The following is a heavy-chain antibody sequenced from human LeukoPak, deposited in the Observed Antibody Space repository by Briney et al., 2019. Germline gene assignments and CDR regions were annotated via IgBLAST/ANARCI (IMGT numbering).Heavy chain of an antibody. CDR3: ARDGGVCSITGTTPCY. J-gene: IGHJ4*02. V-gene: IGHV1-69*05. CDR2: IIPIFGTA. D-gene: IGHD1-7*01. CDR1: GGTFSSYA. Sequence: ASVKVSCKASGGTFSSYAISWVRLAPGQGREWMGGIIPIFGTANYAQKFQGRVTITTDESTSTAYMELSSLRSEDTAVYYCARDGGVCSITGTTPCYWGQGTLVTVSS.